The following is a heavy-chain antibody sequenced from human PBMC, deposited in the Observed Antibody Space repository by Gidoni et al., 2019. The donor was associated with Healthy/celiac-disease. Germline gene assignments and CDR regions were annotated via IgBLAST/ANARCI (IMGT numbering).Heavy chain of an antibody. Sequence: QVQLVESGGGVVKPGRYLRLSCAAPGVPFSSYGLHGGRQAPGKGLAWVAVIWYDVINTYYADSVKGRFTISRDNSKNTLYLQMNILRAEDTAVYYCARYSSYYYYGMAVWGQGTTVTVSS. D-gene: IGHD4-4*01. J-gene: IGHJ6*02. CDR1: GVPFSSYG. V-gene: IGHV3-33*01. CDR2: IWYDVINT. CDR3: ARYSSYYYYGMAV.